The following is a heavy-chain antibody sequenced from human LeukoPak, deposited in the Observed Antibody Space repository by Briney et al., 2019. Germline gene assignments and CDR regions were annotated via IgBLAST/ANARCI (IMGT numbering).Heavy chain of an antibody. J-gene: IGHJ4*02. CDR2: IYTGVSTI. CDR3: ARDLLDGSGIVGY. D-gene: IGHD3-10*01. V-gene: IGHV3-11*04. Sequence: LSLTCTVSGGFISSCYWNWIRQTPGKGLEWISYIYTGVSTIYYTNSVKGRFTISRDNAKNSLYLQMNSLRAEDTAVYYCARDLLDGSGIVGYWGRGTLVTVSS. CDR1: GGFISSCY.